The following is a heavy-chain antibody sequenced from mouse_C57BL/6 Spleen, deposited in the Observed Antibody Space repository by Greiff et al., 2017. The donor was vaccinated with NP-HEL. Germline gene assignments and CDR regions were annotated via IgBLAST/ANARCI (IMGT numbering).Heavy chain of an antibody. V-gene: IGHV3-6*01. J-gene: IGHJ3*01. D-gene: IGHD1-1*01. CDR1: GYSITSGYY. Sequence: DVQLQESGPGLVKPSQSLSLTCSVTGYSITSGYYWNWIRQFPGNKLEWMGYISYDGSNNYNPSLKNRISITRDTSKNQFFLKLNSVTTEDTATYYGACITTVGAYWGQGTLVTVSA. CDR3: ACITTVGAY. CDR2: ISYDGSN.